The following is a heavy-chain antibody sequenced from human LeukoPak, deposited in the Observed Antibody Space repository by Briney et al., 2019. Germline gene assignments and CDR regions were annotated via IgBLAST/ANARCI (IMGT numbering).Heavy chain of an antibody. D-gene: IGHD2-2*01. CDR2: IYYSGST. Sequence: PSETLSLTCTVSGGSISSYYWSWIRQPPGKGLEWIGYIYYSGSTNYNPSLKSRVTISVDTSKNQFSLKLSSVTAADTAVYYCARNSPGCCSSTSCYDFAWFDPWGQGTLVTVSS. CDR1: GGSISSYY. CDR3: ARNSPGCCSSTSCYDFAWFDP. J-gene: IGHJ5*02. V-gene: IGHV4-59*08.